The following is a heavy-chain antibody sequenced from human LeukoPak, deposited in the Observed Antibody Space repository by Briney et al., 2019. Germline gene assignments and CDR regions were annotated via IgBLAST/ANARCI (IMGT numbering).Heavy chain of an antibody. J-gene: IGHJ4*02. Sequence: GGSLRLSCAASGFTLDDYGMSSGRQAPGKGLGWGSGIYWSGGITGYADSVKGRFTISRDNAKNSLYLQMNSLRAEATAVYYCARGPYSSGSSADYWGQGTPVTVSS. CDR2: IYWSGGIT. D-gene: IGHD6-19*01. V-gene: IGHV3-20*04. CDR1: GFTLDDYG. CDR3: ARGPYSSGSSADY.